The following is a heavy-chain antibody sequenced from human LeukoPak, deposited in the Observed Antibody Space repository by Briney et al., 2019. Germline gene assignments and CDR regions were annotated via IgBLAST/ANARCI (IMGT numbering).Heavy chain of an antibody. Sequence: GGSLRLSCAASGFTFSDHYMSWIRQAPGKGLEWVSAISGSGGSTYYADSVKGRFTISRDNSKNTLYLQMNSLRAEDTAVYYCAKGPYDSSGYYLDYWGQGTLVTVSS. D-gene: IGHD3-22*01. CDR2: ISGSGGST. CDR1: GFTFSDHY. CDR3: AKGPYDSSGYYLDY. J-gene: IGHJ4*02. V-gene: IGHV3-23*01.